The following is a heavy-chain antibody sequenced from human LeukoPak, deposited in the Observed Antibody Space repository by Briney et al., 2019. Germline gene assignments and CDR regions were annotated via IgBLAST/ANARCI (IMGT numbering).Heavy chain of an antibody. Sequence: GGSLRLFCAASGFTFSSYAMSWVRQAPGKGLEWVSAISGSGGSTYYADSVKGRFTTSRDNSKNTLYLQMNSLRAEDTAVYYCAKDSPATTYYYGMDVWGQGTTVTVSS. CDR2: ISGSGGST. D-gene: IGHD1-1*01. J-gene: IGHJ6*02. CDR1: GFTFSSYA. V-gene: IGHV3-23*01. CDR3: AKDSPATTYYYGMDV.